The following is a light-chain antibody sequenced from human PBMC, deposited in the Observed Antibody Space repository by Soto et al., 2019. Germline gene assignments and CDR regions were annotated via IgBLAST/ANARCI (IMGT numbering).Light chain of an antibody. J-gene: IGKJ2*01. CDR1: QSVSSN. Sequence: EIVMTQSPATLSVSPGERATLSCRASQSVSSNLAWYQQKPGQAPRLLIYGASTRSTGFPARFSGSGSGTDFTLTISSLQSEDFEVYYCQQYNNWPPTFGQGTKLEIK. CDR3: QQYNNWPPT. CDR2: GAS. V-gene: IGKV3-15*01.